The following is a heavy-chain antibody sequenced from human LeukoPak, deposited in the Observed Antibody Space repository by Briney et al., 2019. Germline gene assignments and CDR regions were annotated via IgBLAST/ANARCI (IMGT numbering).Heavy chain of an antibody. J-gene: IGHJ4*02. CDR2: ISYDGSNK. CDR1: GFTFSSYG. D-gene: IGHD6-19*01. V-gene: IGHV3-30*03. Sequence: GGSLRLSCAASGFTFSSYGMHWVRQAPGKGLEWVAVISYDGSNKYYADSVKGRFTISRDNSKNTLYLQMNSLRAEDTAVYYCAPDPGMAVALIPSWGQGTLVTVSS. CDR3: APDPGMAVALIPS.